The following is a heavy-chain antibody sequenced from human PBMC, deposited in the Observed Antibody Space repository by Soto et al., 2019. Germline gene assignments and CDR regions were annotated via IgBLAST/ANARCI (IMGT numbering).Heavy chain of an antibody. D-gene: IGHD3-10*01. Sequence: QVQLQQWGAGLLKPSETLSLTCAVYGGSFSGYYWSWIRQPPGKGLEWIGEINHSGSTNYNPSLKSRVTISVDTSKNQFSLKLSSVTAADTAVYYCARRMYYYGSGSYYKERAFDIWGQGTMVTVSS. CDR3: ARRMYYYGSGSYYKERAFDI. V-gene: IGHV4-34*01. J-gene: IGHJ3*02. CDR2: INHSGST. CDR1: GGSFSGYY.